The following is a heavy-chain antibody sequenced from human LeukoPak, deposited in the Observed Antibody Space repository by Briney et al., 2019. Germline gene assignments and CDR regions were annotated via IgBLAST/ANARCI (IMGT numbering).Heavy chain of an antibody. CDR1: GGSFSGYY. CDR3: ARGRIPKDIVVVVASPSGMDV. CDR2: INHSGST. Sequence: SETLSLTCAVYGGSFSGYYWSWIRQPPGEGLEWIGEINHSGSTNYNPSLKSRVTISVDTSKNQFSLKLSSVTAADTAVYYCARGRIPKDIVVVVASPSGMDVWGQGTTVTVSS. D-gene: IGHD2-15*01. J-gene: IGHJ6*02. V-gene: IGHV4-34*01.